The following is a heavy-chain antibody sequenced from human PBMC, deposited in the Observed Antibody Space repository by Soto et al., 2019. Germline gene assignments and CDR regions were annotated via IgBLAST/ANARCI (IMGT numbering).Heavy chain of an antibody. CDR3: ANNVGDTAMVSAFDY. Sequence: HPGGSLRLSCAASGFTFSSYGMHWVRQAPGKGLEWVAVISYDGSNKYYADSVKGRFTISRDNSKNTLYLQMNSLRAEDTAVYYCANNVGDTAMVSAFDYWGQGTLVTVSS. CDR1: GFTFSSYG. CDR2: ISYDGSNK. V-gene: IGHV3-30*18. D-gene: IGHD5-18*01. J-gene: IGHJ4*02.